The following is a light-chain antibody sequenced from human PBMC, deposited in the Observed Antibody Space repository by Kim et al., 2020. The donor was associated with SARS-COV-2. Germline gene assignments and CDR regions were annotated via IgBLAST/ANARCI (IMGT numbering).Light chain of an antibody. CDR3: ATWDDSLNGWV. CDR2: SNN. J-gene: IGLJ2*01. Sequence: QSVLTQPPSVSETPGQRVTISCSGDSSNIGSNTVDWYQHFPGTAPKVLIHSNNLRPSGVPDRFSGSKSGTSASLAISGLQSEDEADYYCATWDDSLNGWVFGGGSQLAVL. V-gene: IGLV1-44*01. CDR1: SSNIGSNT.